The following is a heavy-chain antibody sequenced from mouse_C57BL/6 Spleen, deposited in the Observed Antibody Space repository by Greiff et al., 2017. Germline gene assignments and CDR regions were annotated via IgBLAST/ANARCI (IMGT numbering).Heavy chain of an antibody. V-gene: IGHV1-64*01. D-gene: IGHD4-1*01. CDR2: IHPNSGST. Sequence: VQLQQPGAELVKPGASVKLSCKASGYTFTSYWMHWVKQRPGQGLEWIGMIHPNSGSTNYNEKFKSKATLTVDKSSSTAYMQRSSLTSEDSAVYYCARVGLTGSYWYFDVWGTGTTVTVAS. J-gene: IGHJ1*03. CDR1: GYTFTSYW. CDR3: ARVGLTGSYWYFDV.